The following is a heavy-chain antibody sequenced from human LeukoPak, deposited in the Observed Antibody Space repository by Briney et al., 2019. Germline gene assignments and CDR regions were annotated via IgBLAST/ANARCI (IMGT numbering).Heavy chain of an antibody. CDR3: ARESTVTTPYFDY. CDR2: IYSGGST. V-gene: IGHV3-53*01. J-gene: IGHJ4*02. D-gene: IGHD4-17*01. CDR1: GFTVSSSY. Sequence: GGSLRLSCAASGFTVSSSYMSWVRQAPGKGLDWVSVIYSGGSTYYADSVKGRFNISRDNYKKTLYLQMNSLRAEDTAVYYCARESTVTTPYFDYWGQGTLVTVAS.